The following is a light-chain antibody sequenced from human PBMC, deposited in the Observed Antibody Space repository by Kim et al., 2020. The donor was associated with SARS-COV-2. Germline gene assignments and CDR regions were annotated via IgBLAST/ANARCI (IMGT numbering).Light chain of an antibody. J-gene: IGLJ1*01. Sequence: VSPGQTASITCSGDELGDKYACWYQQKPGQSPVLIIYQDSKRPSGIPERFSGSNSGNTATLTISGTQAMDEADYYCQAWDSSTYVFGTGTKVTVL. CDR2: QDS. V-gene: IGLV3-1*01. CDR1: ELGDKY. CDR3: QAWDSSTYV.